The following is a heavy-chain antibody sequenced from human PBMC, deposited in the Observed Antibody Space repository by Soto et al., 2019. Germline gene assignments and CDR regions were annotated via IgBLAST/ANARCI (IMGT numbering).Heavy chain of an antibody. J-gene: IGHJ4*02. CDR2: INAGNGNT. V-gene: IGHV1-3*01. CDR3: ARELQGLYYFDY. CDR1: GYTFTSYV. Sequence: ASVKVSCKASGYTFTSYVMHWVRQAPGQSLEWMGWINAGNGNTKYSQKFQDRVTITRDTSASTAYMDLSSLRSEDTAVYYCARELQGLYYFDYWGQRTLVTVSS. D-gene: IGHD4-4*01.